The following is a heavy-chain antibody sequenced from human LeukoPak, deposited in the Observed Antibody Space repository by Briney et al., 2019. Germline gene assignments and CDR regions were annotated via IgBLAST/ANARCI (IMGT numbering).Heavy chain of an antibody. CDR1: GFTFSFYE. Sequence: GGSLRLSCAASGFTFSFYEMNWVRQAPGKGLEWIAYISTRGNTIYYADSVEGRFTISRDNSKNTLYLQMNSLRADDTAVYYCASSSSGWYKFDYWGQGTLVSVSS. CDR3: ASSSSGWYKFDY. V-gene: IGHV3-48*03. D-gene: IGHD6-19*01. CDR2: ISTRGNTI. J-gene: IGHJ4*02.